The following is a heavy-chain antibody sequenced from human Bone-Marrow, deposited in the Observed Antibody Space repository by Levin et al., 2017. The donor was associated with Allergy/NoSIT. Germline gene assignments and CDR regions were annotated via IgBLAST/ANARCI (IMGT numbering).Heavy chain of an antibody. D-gene: IGHD3-22*01. CDR1: GDSISSGIYENEHF. Sequence: RASETLSLTCTVSGDSISSGIYENEHFWTWLRQLPGKALEFIGFINLNGRAVYQPSLESRLTISLDTPRNQLSLDLSAVTAADTAVYFCARGKGTRGDSDSSNYIPSWFGPWGPGILVTVSS. CDR3: ARGKGTRGDSDSSNYIPSWFGP. V-gene: IGHV4-31*03. J-gene: IGHJ5*02. CDR2: INLNGRA.